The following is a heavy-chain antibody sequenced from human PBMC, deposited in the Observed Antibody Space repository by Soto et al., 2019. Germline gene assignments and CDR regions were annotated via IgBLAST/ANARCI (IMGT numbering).Heavy chain of an antibody. CDR1: GFSFGTYV. Sequence: EVQLLESGGGMVEPRGSLKLSCAASGFSFGTYVMNWVRQAPGKGLEWVSGISGSGGRVYSADSVKGRFTISRENSRNTLYLQMKSLRAEDTAIYYCAMTRLYDTGTNDYHRDALDIWGQGTQVTVSS. V-gene: IGHV3-23*01. J-gene: IGHJ3*02. CDR3: AMTRLYDTGTNDYHRDALDI. D-gene: IGHD3-22*01. CDR2: ISGSGGRV.